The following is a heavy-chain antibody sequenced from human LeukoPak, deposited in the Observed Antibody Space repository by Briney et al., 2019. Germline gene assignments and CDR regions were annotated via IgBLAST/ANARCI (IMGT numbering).Heavy chain of an antibody. CDR1: GFTFSCYA. D-gene: IGHD5-12*01. J-gene: IGHJ4*02. V-gene: IGHV3-23*01. CDR3: AKDRAGYSGARGFDY. Sequence: GGSLRLSCAASGFTFSCYAMNWVRQAPGKGLEWVSGIRASGDSTNSADSVKGRFTISRDNSKNTLYLQMNSLRAEDTAVYYCAKDRAGYSGARGFDYGGQGTLVTVSS. CDR2: IRASGDST.